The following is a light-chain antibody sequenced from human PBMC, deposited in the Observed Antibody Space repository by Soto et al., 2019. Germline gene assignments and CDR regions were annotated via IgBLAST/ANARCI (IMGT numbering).Light chain of an antibody. V-gene: IGKV3-11*01. CDR3: QQRSNWPLT. CDR1: QSVRNY. Sequence: EIALTQSPATLSLSPGERATLSCRASQSVRNYLAWYQQKPGQAPRLLIYDTSNRATGIPARFSGSGSETDFTLTISRLEPEDFAVYYCQQRSNWPLTFGGGTKVEIK. CDR2: DTS. J-gene: IGKJ4*01.